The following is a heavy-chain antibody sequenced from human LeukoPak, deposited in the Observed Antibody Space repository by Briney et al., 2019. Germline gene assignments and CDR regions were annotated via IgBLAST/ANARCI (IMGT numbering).Heavy chain of an antibody. CDR3: AKDPVPRQLVYYFDY. CDR2: IRYDEGYK. J-gene: IGHJ4*02. V-gene: IGHV3-30*02. D-gene: IGHD6-13*01. CDR1: EVTFSSYV. Sequence: GGSLRLSCVVSEVTFSSYVMHWVRQAPGKGLEWVAFIRYDEGYKYYADSVKGRFTISRDNSKNTLYLQMNSLRGEDTAVYYCAKDPVPRQLVYYFDYWGQGTLVTVSS.